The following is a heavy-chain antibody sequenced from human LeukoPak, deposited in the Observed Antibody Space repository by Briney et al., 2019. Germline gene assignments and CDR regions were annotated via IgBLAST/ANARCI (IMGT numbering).Heavy chain of an antibody. CDR2: IYGSGVSI. D-gene: IGHD6-19*01. Sequence: GGSLRLSCVASGFTFEKYVMNWVRQAPGKGLEWLATIYGSGVSISYADSVKGRFTISRDNAKSSLYLQMNSLRVEDTAVYYCARGGSLGYWGQGTLVTVSS. J-gene: IGHJ4*02. CDR1: GFTFEKYV. V-gene: IGHV3-48*03. CDR3: ARGGSLGY.